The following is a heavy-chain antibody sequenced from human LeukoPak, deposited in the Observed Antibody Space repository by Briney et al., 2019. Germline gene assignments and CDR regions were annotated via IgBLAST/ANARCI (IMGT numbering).Heavy chain of an antibody. CDR3: ARARNYYDSSGYYRYYYYYYMDV. D-gene: IGHD3-22*01. CDR2: INHSGST. V-gene: IGHV4-34*01. J-gene: IGHJ6*03. Sequence: SETLSLTCAVYGGSFSGYYWSWLRQPPGKGLEWIGEINHSGSTNYNPSLKTRVTISVDTSKNEFSLKLSSVTAADTAVYYCARARNYYDSSGYYRYYYYYYMDVWGKGTTVTVSS. CDR1: GGSFSGYY.